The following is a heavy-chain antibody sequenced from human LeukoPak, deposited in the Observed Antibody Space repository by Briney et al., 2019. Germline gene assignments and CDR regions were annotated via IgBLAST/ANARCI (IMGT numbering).Heavy chain of an antibody. D-gene: IGHD3-16*01. CDR3: ARHWGVGPSDWFDP. V-gene: IGHV4-39*01. CDR2: IYYSGST. CDR1: GGSISSSSYY. J-gene: IGHJ5*02. Sequence: NPSETLSLTCTVSGGSISSSSYYWGWIRQPPGKGLEWIGSIYYSGSTYYNPSLKSRVTISVDTSKNQFSLKLSSVTAADTAVYYCARHWGVGPSDWFDPWGQGTLVTVSS.